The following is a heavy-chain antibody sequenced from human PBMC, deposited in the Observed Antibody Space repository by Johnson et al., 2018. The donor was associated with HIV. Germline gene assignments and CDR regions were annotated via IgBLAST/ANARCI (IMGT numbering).Heavy chain of an antibody. CDR3: ARVRGWLQHDAFDI. CDR2: LSYDGSNE. Sequence: QVQLVESGGGVVQSGRSLRLSCAASGFTFGDSAIHWVRQAPGKGLEWVAVLSYDGSNEYYADSVKGRFTISRDNAKNSLYLQMNSLRAEDTAVYYGARVRGWLQHDAFDIWGQGTMVTVSS. V-gene: IGHV3-30-3*01. D-gene: IGHD5-24*01. J-gene: IGHJ3*02. CDR1: GFTFGDSA.